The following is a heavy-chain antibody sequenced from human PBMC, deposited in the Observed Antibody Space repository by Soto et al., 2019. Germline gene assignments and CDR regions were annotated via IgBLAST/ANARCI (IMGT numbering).Heavy chain of an antibody. J-gene: IGHJ6*02. CDR3: ARAGSQYYYYGMDV. D-gene: IGHD6-13*01. V-gene: IGHV3-48*02. Sequence: GKGLEWVSYISSSSSTIYYADSVKGRFTISRDNAKNSLYLQMNSLRDEDTAVYYSARAGSQYYYYGMDVWGQGTTVTGFS. CDR2: ISSSSSTI.